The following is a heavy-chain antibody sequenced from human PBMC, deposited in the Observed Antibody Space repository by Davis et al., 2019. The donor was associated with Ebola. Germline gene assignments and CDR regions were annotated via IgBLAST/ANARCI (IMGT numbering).Heavy chain of an antibody. CDR3: ARQESLYGSIDY. Sequence: GGSLRLSCKGSGYGFADYWIAWVRQPHGKGLEWMGIIYAGDSDTRYSPSFEGQVTISVDRSITTAYLQWSSLRASDTAIYYCARQESLYGSIDYWGQGALVTVSS. CDR1: GYGFADYW. D-gene: IGHD3-22*01. CDR2: IYAGDSDT. V-gene: IGHV5-51*01. J-gene: IGHJ4*02.